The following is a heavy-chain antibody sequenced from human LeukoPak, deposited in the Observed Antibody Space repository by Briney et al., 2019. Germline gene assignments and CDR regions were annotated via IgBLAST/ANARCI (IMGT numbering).Heavy chain of an antibody. J-gene: IGHJ4*03. CDR1: GFTFRDYS. V-gene: IGHV3-48*01. D-gene: IGHD5-24*01. CDR3: ARDYKYAFDT. CDR2: IGIDSGNT. Sequence: GGSLRLSCAATGFTFRDYSMNWVRQAPGKGLEWISYIGIDSGNTNYADSVTGRFTISRDKAKNSLYLQLNSLRVEDTAVYYCARDYKYAFDTWGLRALGSVS.